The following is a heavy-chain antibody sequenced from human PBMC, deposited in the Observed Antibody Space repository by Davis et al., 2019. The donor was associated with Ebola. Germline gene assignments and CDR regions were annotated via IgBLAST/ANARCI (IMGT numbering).Heavy chain of an antibody. CDR3: AREGYYFYGMDV. Sequence: GGSLRLSCAASGFVFRNYVMSWVRQAPGKGLEWVSTLGTSADTYYADSVKGRFTISRDNAENLVYLQMNGLSAEDTAVYFCAREGYYFYGMDVWGQGTTVTVS. V-gene: IGHV3-69-1*01. CDR1: GFVFRNYV. CDR2: LGTSADT. J-gene: IGHJ6*02.